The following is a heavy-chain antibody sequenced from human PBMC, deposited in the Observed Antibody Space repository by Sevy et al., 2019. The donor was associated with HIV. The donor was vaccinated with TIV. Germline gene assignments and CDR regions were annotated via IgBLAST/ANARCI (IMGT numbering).Heavy chain of an antibody. V-gene: IGHV3-48*01. J-gene: IGHJ4*01. CDR1: GFTFSSYS. CDR2: ISSSSDSSRTL. D-gene: IGHD6-19*01. Sequence: GGYLRLSCVASGFTFSSYSMNWVRQAPGKGLEWVSYISSSSDSSRTLYYADSVKGRFSISRDNAKNSVHLQMTSLSVEDTAVYYCARPDLSGWYFDFWGHGTLVTVSS. CDR3: ARPDLSGWYFDF.